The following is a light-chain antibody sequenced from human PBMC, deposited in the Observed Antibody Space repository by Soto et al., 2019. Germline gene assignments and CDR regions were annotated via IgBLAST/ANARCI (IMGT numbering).Light chain of an antibody. CDR3: AAWDDSLNAWV. CDR2: INN. Sequence: QSVLTQSPSASGTPGQRVTISCSGSSSNIESNTVNWYQQLPGTAPKLLIYINNQRPSGVPDRFSGSKSGTSASLAISGLQSEDEADYYCAAWDDSLNAWVFGGGTKLTVL. J-gene: IGLJ3*02. V-gene: IGLV1-44*01. CDR1: SSNIESNT.